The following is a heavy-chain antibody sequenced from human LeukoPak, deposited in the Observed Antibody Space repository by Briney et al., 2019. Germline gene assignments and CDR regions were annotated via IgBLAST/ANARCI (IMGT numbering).Heavy chain of an antibody. CDR2: INPSAGST. Sequence: ASVKVSCKASRYTFSTYYIHWVRQAPGQGLEWMGIINPSAGSTSYAQKLQGRLTMTRDTSTSTVYMELSSLRSEDTAVYYCARDLGSSYHDSSGYLDYWGQGTLVTASS. V-gene: IGHV1-46*04. CDR3: ARDLGSSYHDSSGYLDY. D-gene: IGHD3-22*01. J-gene: IGHJ4*02. CDR1: RYTFSTYY.